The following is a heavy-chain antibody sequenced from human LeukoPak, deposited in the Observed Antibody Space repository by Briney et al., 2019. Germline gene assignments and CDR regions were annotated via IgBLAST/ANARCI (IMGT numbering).Heavy chain of an antibody. J-gene: IGHJ6*03. Sequence: SETLSLTCTVSGGSISSYYWSWIRQPPGKRLEWIGYIYYSGSTNYNPSLKSRVTISVDTSKNQFSLKLSSVTAADTAVYYCASLQQSHYYCYYYMDVWGKGTTVTVSS. V-gene: IGHV4-59*01. CDR3: ASLQQSHYYCYYYMDV. CDR2: IYYSGST. D-gene: IGHD4-11*01. CDR1: GGSISSYY.